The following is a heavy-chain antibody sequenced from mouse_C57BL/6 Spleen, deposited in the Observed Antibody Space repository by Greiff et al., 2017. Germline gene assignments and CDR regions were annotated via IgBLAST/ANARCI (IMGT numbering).Heavy chain of an antibody. V-gene: IGHV1-50*01. D-gene: IGHD1-1*01. CDR3: ARGGYGSSAWFAC. CDR2: IDPSDSYT. CDR1: GYTFTSYW. J-gene: IGHJ3*01. Sequence: VQLQQPGAELVKPGASVKLSCKASGYTFTSYWMQWVKQRPGQGLEWIGEIDPSDSYTNYNQKFKGKATLTVDTSSSTAYMQLSSLTSEDSAVYYCARGGYGSSAWFACWAKGLWSLSLQ.